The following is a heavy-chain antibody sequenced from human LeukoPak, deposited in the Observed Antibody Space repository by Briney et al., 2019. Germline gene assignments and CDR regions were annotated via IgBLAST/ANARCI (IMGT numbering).Heavy chain of an antibody. CDR2: IYYSGST. Sequence: PSETLSLTCTVSGGSISSYYWSWIRQPPGKGLEWIGYIYYSGSTDYNPSLKSRVTISVDTSKNQFSLKLSSVTAADTAVYHCARARLEAGLFDYWGQGTLVTVSS. CDR3: ARARLEAGLFDY. J-gene: IGHJ4*02. V-gene: IGHV4-59*01. CDR1: GGSISSYY. D-gene: IGHD6-19*01.